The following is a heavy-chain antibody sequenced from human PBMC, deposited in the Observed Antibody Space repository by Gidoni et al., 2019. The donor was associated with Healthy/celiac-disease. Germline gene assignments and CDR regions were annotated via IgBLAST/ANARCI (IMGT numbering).Heavy chain of an antibody. CDR2: ISGSGGST. V-gene: IGHV3-23*01. J-gene: IGHJ4*02. CDR1: GFTFSSYA. CDR3: AKKPGIAAAGTRIDY. Sequence: EVQLLESGGGLVQPGGSLRLSCAASGFTFSSYAMSWVRQAPGKGREWVSDISGSGGSTYYADSVKGRFTISRDNSKNTLYLQMNSLRAEDTAVYYCAKKPGIAAAGTRIDYWGQGTLVTVSS. D-gene: IGHD6-13*01.